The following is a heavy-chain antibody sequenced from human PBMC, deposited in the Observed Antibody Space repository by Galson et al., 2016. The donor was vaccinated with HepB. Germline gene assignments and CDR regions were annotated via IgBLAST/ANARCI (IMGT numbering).Heavy chain of an antibody. CDR2: IVVGNSNT. CDR3: AAGDRAQVIGEPYYFDY. J-gene: IGHJ4*02. V-gene: IGHV1-58*01. Sequence: SVKVSCKASGVTFGSSAVQWVRQARGQRLEWIGWIVVGNSNTNYAQKFQERVTIIRDMSTSTAYMELSSLRSEDTAVYYCAAGDRAQVIGEPYYFDYWGQGTLVTVSS. CDR1: GVTFGSSA. D-gene: IGHD2/OR15-2a*01.